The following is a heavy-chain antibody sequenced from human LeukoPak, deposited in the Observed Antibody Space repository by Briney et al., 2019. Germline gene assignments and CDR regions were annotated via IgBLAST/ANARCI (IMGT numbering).Heavy chain of an antibody. J-gene: IGHJ4*02. D-gene: IGHD2-15*01. CDR2: INPSVGST. CDR3: AKGYCTGASCYVLDS. Sequence: ASVKVSCKASGYDFTTNYIHWVRQAPGQGLQWMGTINPSVGSTTYGQRFRGRVTMTRGTSTATVYMDLSSLTSEDTAIYYCAKGYCTGASCYVLDSWGQGTLVTVSS. CDR1: GYDFTTNY. V-gene: IGHV1-46*01.